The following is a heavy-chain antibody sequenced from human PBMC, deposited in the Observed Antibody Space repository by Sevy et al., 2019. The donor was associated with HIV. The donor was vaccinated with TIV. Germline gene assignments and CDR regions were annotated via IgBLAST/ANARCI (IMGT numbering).Heavy chain of an antibody. CDR1: GFTFEDSA. CDR3: AKDTSRVVAGTGYFDY. V-gene: IGHV3-9*01. Sequence: LSLTCAASGFTFEDSAMHWVRQAPGKGLEWVSGISWNSATRGYADSVKSRFTISRDNAKNSLYLQMNSLRTEDTALYYCAKDTSRVVAGTGYFDYWGQGTLVTVSS. J-gene: IGHJ4*02. D-gene: IGHD6-19*01. CDR2: ISWNSATR.